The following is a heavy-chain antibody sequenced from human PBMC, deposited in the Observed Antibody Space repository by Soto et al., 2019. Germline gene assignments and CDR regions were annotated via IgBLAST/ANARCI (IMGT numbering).Heavy chain of an antibody. D-gene: IGHD1-7*01. J-gene: IGHJ6*02. Sequence: GGSLRLSCAASGFTFSSYAMSWVRQAPGKGLEWVSAISGSGGSTYYADSVKGRFTISRDNSKNTLYLQMNSLRAEDTAVYYCVISYRTGTTAYYYYYGMDVWGQGTTVTVSS. V-gene: IGHV3-23*01. CDR2: ISGSGGST. CDR1: GFTFSSYA. CDR3: VISYRTGTTAYYYYYGMDV.